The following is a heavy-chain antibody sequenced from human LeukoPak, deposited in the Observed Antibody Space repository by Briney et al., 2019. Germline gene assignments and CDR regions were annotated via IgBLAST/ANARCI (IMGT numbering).Heavy chain of an antibody. D-gene: IGHD6-19*01. CDR2: ISSSSSTI. CDR3: ARYSGAVAGTYWHYYYYGMDV. J-gene: IGHJ6*02. CDR1: GFTFSSYS. Sequence: GGSLRLSCAASGFTFSSYSMNWVRQAPGKGLEWVSYISSSSSTIYYADSVKGRFTISRDNAKNSLYLQMNSLRDEDTAVYYCARYSGAVAGTYWHYYYYGMDVWGQGTTVTVSS. V-gene: IGHV3-48*02.